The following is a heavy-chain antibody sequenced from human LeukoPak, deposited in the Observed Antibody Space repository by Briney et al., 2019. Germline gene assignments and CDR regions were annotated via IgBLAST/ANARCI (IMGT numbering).Heavy chain of an antibody. CDR1: GFTFSSYA. D-gene: IGHD3-10*01. CDR3: ASGGSLWFGELRN. J-gene: IGHJ4*02. CDR2: ISYDGSNK. Sequence: GGSLRLSCAASGFTFSSYAMHWVRQAPGKGLEWVAVISYDGSNKYYADSVKGRFTISRDNSKNTLYLQMNGLRAEDTAVYYCASGGSLWFGELRNWGQGTLVTVSS. V-gene: IGHV3-30-3*01.